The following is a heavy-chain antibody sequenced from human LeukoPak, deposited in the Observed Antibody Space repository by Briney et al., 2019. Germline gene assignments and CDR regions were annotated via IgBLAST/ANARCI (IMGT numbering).Heavy chain of an antibody. V-gene: IGHV4-39*02. CDR3: VRERSFFGENY. CDR2: ISNSGST. J-gene: IGHJ4*02. CDR1: GDSIITSRYY. Sequence: SETLSLTCTVSGDSIITSRYYWAWIRQPPGKRLEWIGSISNSGSTNYDPSLKSRVTISVDTSKNQFSLQLSSVTAADTAFYYCVRERSFFGENYWGQGTLVTASS. D-gene: IGHD3-10*01.